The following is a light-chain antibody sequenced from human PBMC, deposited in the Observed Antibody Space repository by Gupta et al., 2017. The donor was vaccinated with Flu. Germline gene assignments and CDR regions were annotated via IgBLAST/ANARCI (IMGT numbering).Light chain of an antibody. CDR1: RSVFYSSNNKNY. V-gene: IGKV4-1*01. CDR2: WAS. J-gene: IGKJ4*01. Sequence: DIVMTQSPDSLAVSLGERATINCKSSRSVFYSSNNKNYLAWYQQKPGQPPKVVIYWASTRESGVPDRFSGSGSGTDFTLTISSLQAEDVAVYYCQQYSSAPLSFGGGTKVEIK. CDR3: QQYSSAPLS.